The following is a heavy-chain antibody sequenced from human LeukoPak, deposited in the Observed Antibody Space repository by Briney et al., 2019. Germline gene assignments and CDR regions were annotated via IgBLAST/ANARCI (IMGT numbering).Heavy chain of an antibody. Sequence: GESLKISCQASGYAFTNYWIGWVRQMPGKGLQWMGITWLGDSDTRYSPSFQGHVTMSADTSTNTAYIQWSGLRTSDTATYYCARGSGAFSFFDFWGQGTLVTVSS. CDR1: GYAFTNYW. CDR3: ARGSGAFSFFDF. D-gene: IGHD3-10*01. V-gene: IGHV5-51*01. J-gene: IGHJ4*02. CDR2: TWLGDSDT.